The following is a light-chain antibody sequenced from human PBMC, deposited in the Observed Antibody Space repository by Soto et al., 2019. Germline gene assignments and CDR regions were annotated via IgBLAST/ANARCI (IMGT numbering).Light chain of an antibody. CDR3: LQDYNFPRT. Sequence: SSLSASVGDRVTITCRASQDIRNDLGWYQQKPGKAPKLLIYAASTLQSGVPSRFSGSGSGIHFTLTISSLQPEDFATYYCLQDYNFPRTFGQGTNVDIK. J-gene: IGKJ1*01. V-gene: IGKV1-6*01. CDR1: QDIRND. CDR2: AAS.